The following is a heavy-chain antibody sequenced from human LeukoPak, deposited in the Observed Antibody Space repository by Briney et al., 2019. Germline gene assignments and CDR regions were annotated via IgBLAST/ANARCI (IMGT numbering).Heavy chain of an antibody. J-gene: IGHJ4*02. CDR2: ININGDST. CDR1: GFTFSSYA. Sequence: GGSLRLSCSASGFTFSSYAMYWVRQAPGKGLEYVSGININGDSTFYADSVKGRFTISRDNSKSTLYLQMSSLRAEDTALYYCVKTSGSPKGYFDYWGQGTLVTVST. V-gene: IGHV3-64D*09. CDR3: VKTSGSPKGYFDY. D-gene: IGHD1-26*01.